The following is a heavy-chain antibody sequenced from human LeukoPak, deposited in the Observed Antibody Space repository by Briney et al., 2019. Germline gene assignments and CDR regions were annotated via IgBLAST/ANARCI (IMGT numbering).Heavy chain of an antibody. J-gene: IGHJ4*02. CDR3: AKGNYYDSSGYYFDY. V-gene: IGHV3-23*01. CDR2: ISGSGGST. D-gene: IGHD3-22*01. Sequence: GGSLRLSCAASGFTFSSYAMSWVRQAPGKGLEWVSAISGSGGSTYYADSVKGRFTISRDNSKNTLYLQMNSLRAEDTAVYYCAKGNYYDSSGYYFDYWGQGTLVTVSS. CDR1: GFTFSSYA.